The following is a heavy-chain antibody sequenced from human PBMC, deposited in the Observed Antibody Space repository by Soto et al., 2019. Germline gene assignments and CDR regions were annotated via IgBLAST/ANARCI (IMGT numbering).Heavy chain of an antibody. Sequence: GSLRLSCAASGFTFSSHAMSWVRQAPGKGLEWVSAISGSGGSTYYADSVKGRFTISRDNSKNTLYLQMNSLRAEDTAVYYCAKDRGYYDILTGYHYWGQGTLVTVSS. CDR1: GFTFSSHA. D-gene: IGHD3-9*01. CDR2: ISGSGGST. J-gene: IGHJ4*02. CDR3: AKDRGYYDILTGYHY. V-gene: IGHV3-23*01.